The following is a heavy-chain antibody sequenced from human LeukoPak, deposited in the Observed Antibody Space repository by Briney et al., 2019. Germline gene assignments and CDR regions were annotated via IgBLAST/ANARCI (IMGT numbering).Heavy chain of an antibody. CDR3: ARALGECTSGSCAIDY. D-gene: IGHD2-15*01. J-gene: IGHJ4*02. CDR1: GFSFGGHE. CDR2: ISSRDSTI. V-gene: IGHV3-48*03. Sequence: GGSLRLSCAASGFSFGGHEMNWVRQAPGKGLEWVSYISSRDSTIYYADSVKGRPTISRDNAKNSLYLQMNSLRAEDTAVYYCARALGECTSGSCAIDYWGQGTLVTVSS.